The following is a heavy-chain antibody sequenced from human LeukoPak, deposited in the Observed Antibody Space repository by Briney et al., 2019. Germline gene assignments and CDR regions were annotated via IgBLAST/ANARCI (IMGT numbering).Heavy chain of an antibody. J-gene: IGHJ4*02. CDR2: IWYDGINK. CDR3: TRERISGIAAFDY. V-gene: IGHV3-33*01. Sequence: PGGSLRLSCAASGFTFSNYGMHWVRQAPGKGLEWAAVIWYDGINKFHADSVRGRFTISRDNSKNTVYLQMNSLRAEDTAVYYCTRERISGIAAFDYWGQGTLVTVFS. CDR1: GFTFSNYG. D-gene: IGHD6-13*01.